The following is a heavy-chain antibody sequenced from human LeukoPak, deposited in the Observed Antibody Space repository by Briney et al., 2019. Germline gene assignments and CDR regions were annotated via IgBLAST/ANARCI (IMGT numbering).Heavy chain of an antibody. D-gene: IGHD5-24*01. CDR1: GDSVSSNSAA. CDR3: TRGRDGYNYAYYYGMDV. J-gene: IGHJ6*02. CDR2: TYYRSKWYN. V-gene: IGHV6-1*01. Sequence: SQTLSLTCAISGDSVSSNSAAWNWIRQSPSRGLEWLGRTYYRSKWYNDYAVSVKSRITINPDTSKNQFSLQPNSVTPEDTAVYYCTRGRDGYNYAYYYGMDVWGQGTTVTVSS.